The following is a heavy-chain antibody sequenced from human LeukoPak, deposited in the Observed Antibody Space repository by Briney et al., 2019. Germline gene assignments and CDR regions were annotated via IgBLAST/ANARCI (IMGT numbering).Heavy chain of an antibody. CDR2: IKQDGSEK. J-gene: IGHJ6*02. V-gene: IGHV3-7*01. D-gene: IGHD6-19*01. CDR1: GFTFSSYW. Sequence: GGSLRLSCAASGFTFSSYWMSWVRQAPGKGLEWVANIKQDGSEKYYVDSVKGRFTISRDNSKNTLYLQMNSLRAEDTAVYYCARSQAVAGTPYYYYGMDVWGQGTTVTVSS. CDR3: ARSQAVAGTPYYYYGMDV.